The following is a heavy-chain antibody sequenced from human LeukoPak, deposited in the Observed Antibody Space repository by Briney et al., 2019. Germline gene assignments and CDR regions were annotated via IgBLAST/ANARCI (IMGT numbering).Heavy chain of an antibody. CDR2: IYTSGST. J-gene: IGHJ4*02. CDR1: GGSISTDY. V-gene: IGHV4-4*07. CDR3: ASDFGY. D-gene: IGHD3-10*01. Sequence: SETLSLTCTVSGGSISTDYWTWIRQPAGKGLEWIGLIYTSGSTNYSPSLKSRVTMSLDTSKNQFSLKLTSVTAADTAVYYCASDFGYWGQGTLVTVSS.